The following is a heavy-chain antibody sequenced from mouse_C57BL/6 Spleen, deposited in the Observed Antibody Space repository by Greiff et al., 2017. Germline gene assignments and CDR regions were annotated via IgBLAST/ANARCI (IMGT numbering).Heavy chain of an antibody. CDR1: GYAFSSYW. V-gene: IGHV1-80*01. D-gene: IGHD1-1*01. Sequence: VQLQQSGAELVKPGASVKISCKASGYAFSSYWMNWVKQRPGKGLEWIGQIYPGDGDTNYNGKFKGKATLTADKSSSTAYMQLSSLTSEDSAVYFCARSGFITTVVVYWYFDVWGTGTTVTVSS. J-gene: IGHJ1*03. CDR2: IYPGDGDT. CDR3: ARSGFITTVVVYWYFDV.